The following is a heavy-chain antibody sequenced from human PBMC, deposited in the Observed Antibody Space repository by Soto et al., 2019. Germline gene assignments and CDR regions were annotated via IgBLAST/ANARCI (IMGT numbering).Heavy chain of an antibody. V-gene: IGHV1-2*04. CDR3: ARGAPYSSSSECFDY. Sequence: ASVKVSCKASGYTFTGYYMHWVRQAPGQGLEWMGWINPNSGGTNYAQKFQGWVTMTRDTSISTAYMELSRPRSDDTAVYYCARGAPYSSSSECFDYWGQGTLVTVSS. J-gene: IGHJ4*02. CDR2: INPNSGGT. CDR1: GYTFTGYY. D-gene: IGHD6-6*01.